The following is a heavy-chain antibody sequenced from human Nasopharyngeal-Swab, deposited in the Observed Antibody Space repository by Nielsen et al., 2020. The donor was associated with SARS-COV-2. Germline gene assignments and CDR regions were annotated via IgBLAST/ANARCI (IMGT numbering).Heavy chain of an antibody. V-gene: IGHV3-43*02. J-gene: IGHJ3*02. CDR1: GFTFDDYA. Sequence: SCAASGFTFDDYAMHWVRQAPGKGLEWVSLISGDGGSTYYADSVKGRFTISRDNSKNSLYLQMNSLRTEDTALYYCAKDSEVGATWDAFDIWGQGTMVTVSS. CDR2: ISGDGGST. CDR3: AKDSEVGATWDAFDI. D-gene: IGHD1-26*01.